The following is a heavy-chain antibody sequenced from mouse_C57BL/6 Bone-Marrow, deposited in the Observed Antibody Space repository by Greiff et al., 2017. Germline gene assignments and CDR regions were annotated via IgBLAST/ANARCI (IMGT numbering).Heavy chain of an antibody. CDR2: IDPENGDT. J-gene: IGHJ2*01. Sequence: VQLQQSGAELVRPGASVKLSCTASGFNIKDDYMHWVKQRPEQGLEWIGWIDPENGDTEYASKFQGKATITADTSSNTAYLQLSSLTSEDTAVYYCTTTTVVAPCDYWGQGTTLTVSS. V-gene: IGHV14-4*01. D-gene: IGHD1-1*01. CDR3: TTTTVVAPCDY. CDR1: GFNIKDDY.